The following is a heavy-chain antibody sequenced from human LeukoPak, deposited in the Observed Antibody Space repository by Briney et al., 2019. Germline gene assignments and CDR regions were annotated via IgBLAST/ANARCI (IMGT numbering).Heavy chain of an antibody. CDR1: GFSLRTRGMC. CDR3: ARINVLVAATPDY. J-gene: IGHJ4*02. V-gene: IGHV2-70*11. CDR2: IDWGDDK. Sequence: ESGPTLVNPPQTLTLTCTFSGFSLRTRGMCVSWIRQPPGKALEWLARIDWGDDKYYSTSLKTRLTISKDTSKNQVVLTMTNMDPVDTATYYCARINVLVAATPDYWGQGTLVTVSS. D-gene: IGHD2-15*01.